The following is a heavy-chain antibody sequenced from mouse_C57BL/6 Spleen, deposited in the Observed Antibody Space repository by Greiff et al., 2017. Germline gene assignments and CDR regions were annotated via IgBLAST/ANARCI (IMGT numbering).Heavy chain of an antibody. CDR3: ARDMGAMDY. V-gene: IGHV1-42*01. CDR1: GYSFTGYY. D-gene: IGHD1-1*02. J-gene: IGHJ4*01. CDR2: INPSTGGT. Sequence: VQLQQSGPELVKPGASVKISCKASGYSFTGYYMNWVKQSPEKSLEWIGEINPSTGGTTYNQKFKAKATLTVDKSSSTAYMQLKSLTSEDSAVYYCARDMGAMDYWGQGTSVTVSS.